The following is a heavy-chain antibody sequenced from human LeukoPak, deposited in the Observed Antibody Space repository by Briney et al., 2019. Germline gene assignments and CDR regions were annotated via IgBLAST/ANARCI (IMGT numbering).Heavy chain of an antibody. Sequence: EASVKVSCKASGGTFSSYAISWVRQAPGQGLEWMGGIIPIFGTANYAQKFQGRVTITADESTSTPYMGLSGLRSEDTAVYYCARAGDTARAHWGRGPRVTVSS. CDR1: GGTFSSYA. CDR3: ARAGDTARAH. CDR2: IIPIFGTA. D-gene: IGHD5-18*01. V-gene: IGHV1-69*01. J-gene: IGHJ4*02.